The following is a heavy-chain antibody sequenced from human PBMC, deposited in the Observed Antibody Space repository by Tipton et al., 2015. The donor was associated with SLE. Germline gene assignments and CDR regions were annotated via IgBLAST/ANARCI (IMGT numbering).Heavy chain of an antibody. CDR2: SNSDGSDT. D-gene: IGHD5-24*01. CDR1: GFTFGDYA. CDR3: ARSEMATITY. J-gene: IGHJ4*02. Sequence: SLRLSCTGSGFTFGDYAMSWVRQAPGKGLVWVSRSNSDGSDTSYADSVKGRFTISRDNAKNTLYLQMNSLRAEDTAVYYCARSEMATITYWGQGTLVTVSS. V-gene: IGHV3-74*01.